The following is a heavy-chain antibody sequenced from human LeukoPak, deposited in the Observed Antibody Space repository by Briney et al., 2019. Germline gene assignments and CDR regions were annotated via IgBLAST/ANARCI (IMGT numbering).Heavy chain of an antibody. CDR1: GGSLSSYY. CDR3: ARSYYDFWSGSYYFDY. CDR2: IYYSGST. J-gene: IGHJ4*02. D-gene: IGHD3-3*01. V-gene: IGHV4-59*08. Sequence: SETLSLTCTVSGGSLSSYYWSWIRQPPGKGLEWIGYIYYSGSTNYNPSLKSRVTISVDTSKNQFSLKLSSVTAADTAVYYCARSYYDFWSGSYYFDYWGQGTLVTVSS.